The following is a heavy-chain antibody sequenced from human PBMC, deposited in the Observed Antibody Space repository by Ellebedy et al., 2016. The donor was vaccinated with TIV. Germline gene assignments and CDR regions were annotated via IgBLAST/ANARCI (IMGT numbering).Heavy chain of an antibody. CDR3: AAGYSSGWYDGGFWFDP. Sequence: GGSLRLSCAASGFTFDDYAMHWVRQAPGKGLEWVSGISWNSGSIGYADSVKGRFTISRDNAKNSLYLQMNSLRAEDTALYYWAAGYSSGWYDGGFWFDPWGQGTLVTVSS. CDR1: GFTFDDYA. V-gene: IGHV3-9*01. J-gene: IGHJ5*02. CDR2: ISWNSGSI. D-gene: IGHD6-19*01.